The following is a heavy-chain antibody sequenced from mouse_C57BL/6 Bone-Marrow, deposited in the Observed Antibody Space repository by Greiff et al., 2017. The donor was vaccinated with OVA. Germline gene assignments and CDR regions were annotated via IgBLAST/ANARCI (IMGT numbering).Heavy chain of an antibody. CDR2: IYPGGGYT. CDR3: ARWGDFAWFAY. CDR1: GYTFTNYW. Sequence: VKLQQSGAELVRPGTSVKMSCKASGYTFTNYWIGWAKQRPGHGLEWIGDIYPGGGYTNYNEKFKGKATLTADKSSSTAYMQFSSLTSEDSAIYYCARWGDFAWFAYWGQGTLVTVSA. J-gene: IGHJ3*01. V-gene: IGHV1-63*01.